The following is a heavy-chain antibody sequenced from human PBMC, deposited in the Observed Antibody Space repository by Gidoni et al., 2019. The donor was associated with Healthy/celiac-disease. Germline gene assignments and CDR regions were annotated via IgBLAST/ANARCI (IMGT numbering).Heavy chain of an antibody. J-gene: IGHJ6*02. Sequence: QVQLVQSGAEVKKPGASVKVSCKASGYTFTGYYMHWVRQAPGQGLEWMGWINPNSGGTNYAQKFQGRVTMTRDTSISTAYMELSRLRSDDTAVYYCARDVDTAMVTAGMDVWGQGTTVTVSS. CDR2: INPNSGGT. CDR3: ARDVDTAMVTAGMDV. D-gene: IGHD5-18*01. CDR1: GYTFTGYY. V-gene: IGHV1-2*02.